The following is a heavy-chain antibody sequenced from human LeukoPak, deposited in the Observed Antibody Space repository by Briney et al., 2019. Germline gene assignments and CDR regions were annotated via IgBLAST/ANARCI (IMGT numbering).Heavy chain of an antibody. CDR1: GFTFRRYA. D-gene: IGHD3-3*01. V-gene: IGHV4-4*02. J-gene: IGHJ4*02. CDR3: AREGGFYRPLDY. CDR2: VHLDGRT. Sequence: GSLRLSCSASGFTFRRYAMHWVRQPPGKGLEWIGEVHLDGRTNYNPSLKSRLIMSVDLPENHISLKLTSVTAADTAVYYCAREGGFYRPLDYSGQGTLVTVSS.